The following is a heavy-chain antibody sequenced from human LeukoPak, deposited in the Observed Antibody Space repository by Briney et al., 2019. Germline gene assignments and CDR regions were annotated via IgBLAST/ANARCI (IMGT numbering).Heavy chain of an antibody. V-gene: IGHV3-30*18. CDR1: GFTFSSYG. J-gene: IGHJ6*02. Sequence: GGSLRLSCAASGFTFSSYGMHWVRQAPGKGLEWVAVISYDGGNKYYADSVKGRFTISRDNSKNTLYLQMNSLRAEDTAVYYCAKAPSWRPTYYGMDVWGQGTTVTVSS. CDR3: AKAPSWRPTYYGMDV. CDR2: ISYDGGNK. D-gene: IGHD3-3*01.